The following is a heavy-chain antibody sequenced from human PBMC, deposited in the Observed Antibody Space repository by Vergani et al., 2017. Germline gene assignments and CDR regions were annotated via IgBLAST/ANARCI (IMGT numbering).Heavy chain of an antibody. CDR1: GYSINSGYY. V-gene: IGHV4-38-2*01. Sequence: QMQLQESGPGRVKPSETLSLTCAVSGYSINSGYYWGWIRQPPGKGLEWIGSIYHSGSTYYNPSLKSRVTISVDTSKNQISLKVNSVTAADTAVYYCARSSLDYGSGFDYWGQGTLVTVSS. CDR3: ARSSLDYGSGFDY. D-gene: IGHD3-10*01. J-gene: IGHJ4*02. CDR2: IYHSGST.